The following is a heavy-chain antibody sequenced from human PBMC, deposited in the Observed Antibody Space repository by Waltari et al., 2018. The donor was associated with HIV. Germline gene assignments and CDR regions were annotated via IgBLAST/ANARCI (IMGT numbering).Heavy chain of an antibody. D-gene: IGHD3-22*01. J-gene: IGHJ5*02. Sequence: QVQLVESGGGVVQPGPSLRPSCAAYGFRFRNSASPWARPAPGKGLEWVALIWLGDGNAKYYTDSVRSRFTISRDNSKNTLYLQMNSLRAEDTAVYYCARRVGSTGSYDRLDPWGQGTLVTVSS. CDR2: IWLGDGNAK. CDR1: GFRFRNSA. V-gene: IGHV3-33*01. CDR3: ARRVGSTGSYDRLDP.